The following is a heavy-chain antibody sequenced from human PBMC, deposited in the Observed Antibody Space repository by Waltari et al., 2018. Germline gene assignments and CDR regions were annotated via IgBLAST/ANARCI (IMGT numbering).Heavy chain of an antibody. J-gene: IGHJ5*02. D-gene: IGHD2-15*01. CDR3: ARVVVATTGDWFDP. V-gene: IGHV4-38-2*01. CDR2: LQHSGST. Sequence: QVQLQESGPGLVKPSETLSLTCGVSGFSISSGYSWGWIRQPPGKGLEWLGSLQHSGSTYYNPSLKSRVTISADTSKNHFSLRLSSVTAADTAVYYCARVVVATTGDWFDPWGQGTLVTVSS. CDR1: GFSISSGYS.